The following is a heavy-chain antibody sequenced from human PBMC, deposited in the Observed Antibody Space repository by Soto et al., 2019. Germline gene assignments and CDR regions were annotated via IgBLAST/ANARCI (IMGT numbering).Heavy chain of an antibody. V-gene: IGHV1-3*05. CDR2: IYGGNGNT. J-gene: IGHJ4*02. Sequence: QVQLVQSGAEEKKPGASVKVSCKASGYTFTNYVIHWVRQAPGQSLEWMGWIYGGNGNTQYSQKFQGRVTITRDTSATTAYMELTSLRSEDTAVYYCTREDYWGQGTLVTVSS. CDR3: TREDY. CDR1: GYTFTNYV.